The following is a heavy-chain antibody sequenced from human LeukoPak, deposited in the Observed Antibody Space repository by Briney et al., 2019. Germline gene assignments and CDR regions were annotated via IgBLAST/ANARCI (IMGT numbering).Heavy chain of an antibody. D-gene: IGHD6-13*01. CDR3: AKDLIGSRTYSSSYYDY. CDR2: ISYDGSNK. J-gene: IGHJ4*02. Sequence: GGSLRLSCAASGFTFSSYGMRWVRQAPGKGLEWVAVISYDGSNKYYADSVKGRFTISRDNSKNTLYLQMNSLRAEDTAVYYCAKDLIGSRTYSSSYYDYWGQGTLVTVSS. V-gene: IGHV3-30*18. CDR1: GFTFSSYG.